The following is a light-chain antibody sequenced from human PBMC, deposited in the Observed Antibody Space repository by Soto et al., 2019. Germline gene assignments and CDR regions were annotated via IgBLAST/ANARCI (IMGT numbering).Light chain of an antibody. Sequence: ETVLTQSPGTLSLSPGESATLSCRASQSISSTHLAWYQQKSGQAPRLLIYGASSRATGIPDRFSGSVSGTDFTLTITRLEPEDFAVYYCHQYGNSDMDTFGQGTKLEIK. V-gene: IGKV3-20*01. J-gene: IGKJ2*01. CDR3: HQYGNSDMDT. CDR1: QSISSTH. CDR2: GAS.